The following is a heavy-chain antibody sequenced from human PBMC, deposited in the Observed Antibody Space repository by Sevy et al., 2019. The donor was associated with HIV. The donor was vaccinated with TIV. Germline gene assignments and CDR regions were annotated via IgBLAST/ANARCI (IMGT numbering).Heavy chain of an antibody. V-gene: IGHV3-7*03. CDR1: GFTFSSYW. J-gene: IGHJ5*02. Sequence: GGSLRLSCAASGFTFSSYWMSWVRQAPGKGLEWVASIKQDGSDQYYVDSVKGRFTISRDNAKNSLYLQMNSLRVEDTAVYYCASPGTKGFDPWGQGTLVTVSS. CDR3: ASPGTKGFDP. CDR2: IKQDGSDQ. D-gene: IGHD2-8*01.